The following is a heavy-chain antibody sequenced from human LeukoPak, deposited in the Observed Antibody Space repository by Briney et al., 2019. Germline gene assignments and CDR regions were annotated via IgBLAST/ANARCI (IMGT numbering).Heavy chain of an antibody. CDR2: INPTDSYN. CDR1: GYSFTNYW. V-gene: IGHV5-10-1*01. J-gene: IGHJ4*02. CDR3: ARRGSGSYLDFDY. Sequence: GESLKISCKGSGYSFTNYWITWVRQLPGKGLECMGRINPTDSYNKYSPSFQGHVTISVDKSINTAYLQWSSLKASDTAIYYCARRGSGSYLDFDYWGQGTLVTVSS. D-gene: IGHD3-10*01.